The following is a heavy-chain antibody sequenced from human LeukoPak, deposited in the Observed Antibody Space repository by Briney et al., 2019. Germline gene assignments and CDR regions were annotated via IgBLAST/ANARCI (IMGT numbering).Heavy chain of an antibody. V-gene: IGHV3-9*01. CDR3: AKDLGSAITSALVLDV. J-gene: IGHJ6*02. Sequence: GRSLRLSCATSGFTFDDYAMHWVRQAPGKGLEWVSGITWNRDNIGYGDSVKGRFTISGDNVKSALYLQMNSLRPEDTALYYCAKDLGSAITSALVLDVWGQGTTVIVSS. CDR1: GFTFDDYA. CDR2: ITWNRDNI. D-gene: IGHD2-15*01.